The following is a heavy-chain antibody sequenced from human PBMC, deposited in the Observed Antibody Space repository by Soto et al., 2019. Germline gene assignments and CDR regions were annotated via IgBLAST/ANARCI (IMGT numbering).Heavy chain of an antibody. J-gene: IGHJ4*02. CDR2: IYYSGST. V-gene: IGHV4-59*01. CDR3: ARGDGYNLY. D-gene: IGHD5-12*01. Sequence: QVQLQESGPGLMKPSETLSLTCTVSGGSMSSYYWSWIRQPPGKGLEWIGYIYYSGSTNYNPSLTSRVTILVDTSKNQFSLKLSSVTAADTAVYYCARGDGYNLYWGQGTLVTVSS. CDR1: GGSMSSYY.